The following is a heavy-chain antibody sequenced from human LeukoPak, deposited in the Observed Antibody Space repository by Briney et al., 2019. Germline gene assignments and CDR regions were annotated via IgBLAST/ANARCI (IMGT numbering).Heavy chain of an antibody. CDR1: GGTFSSYA. D-gene: IGHD2/OR15-2a*01. Sequence: GASVKVSCKASGGTFSSYAISWVRQAPGQGLEWMGGIIPIFGTANYAQKLQGRVTMTTDTSSSTAYMELRSLRSDDTAVYYCARAKGGTTNAFDIWGQGTMVTVSS. V-gene: IGHV1-69*05. CDR2: IIPIFGTA. J-gene: IGHJ3*02. CDR3: ARAKGGTTNAFDI.